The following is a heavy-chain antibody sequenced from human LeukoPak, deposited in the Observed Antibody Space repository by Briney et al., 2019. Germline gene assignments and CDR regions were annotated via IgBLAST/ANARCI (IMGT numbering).Heavy chain of an antibody. J-gene: IGHJ3*02. CDR3: ARERWELLMDAFDI. V-gene: IGHV3-48*01. CDR1: GFTFSAYE. D-gene: IGHD1-26*01. Sequence: TGGSLRLSCAASGFTFSAYEMNWVRQAPGKGLEWVSYISSSSSTIYYADSVKGRFTISRDNAKNSLYLQMNSLRAEDTAVYYCARERWELLMDAFDIWGQGTMVTVSS. CDR2: ISSSSSTI.